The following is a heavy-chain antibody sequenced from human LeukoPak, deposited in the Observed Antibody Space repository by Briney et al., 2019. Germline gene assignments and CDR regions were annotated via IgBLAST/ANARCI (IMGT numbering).Heavy chain of an antibody. Sequence: PSETLSLTCTVSGGSISSSSYYWGWIRQPPGRGLEWIGNIYYSGSTYYNPSLKSRVTISVDTSKNQFSLKLSSVTAADTAVYYCARLVPPDKKYYYDSSGYYSGFDYWGQGTLVTVSS. CDR1: GGSISSSSYY. CDR3: ARLVPPDKKYYYDSSGYYSGFDY. D-gene: IGHD3-22*01. CDR2: IYYSGST. J-gene: IGHJ4*02. V-gene: IGHV4-39*01.